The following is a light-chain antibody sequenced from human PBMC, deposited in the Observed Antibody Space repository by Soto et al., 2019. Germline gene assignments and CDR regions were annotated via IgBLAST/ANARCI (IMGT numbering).Light chain of an antibody. CDR2: KAS. V-gene: IGKV1-5*03. CDR3: QQHYVYHS. CDR1: QSIRSW. J-gene: IGKJ4*01. Sequence: DIQMTQSPSTLSASVGDRVTITCRASQSIRSWLAWYQQKPGEAPKLLIYKASNLESGIPSRFSGSGSGTEFTLTISSLQPDDSATYFCQQHYVYHSFGGGTKVEIK.